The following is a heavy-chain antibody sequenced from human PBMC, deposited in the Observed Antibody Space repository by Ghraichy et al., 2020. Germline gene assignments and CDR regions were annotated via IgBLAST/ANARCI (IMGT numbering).Heavy chain of an antibody. Sequence: LSLTCAASGFTFSSYAMSWVRQAPGKGLEWVSAISGSGGSTYYADSVKGRFTISRDNSKNTLYLQMNSLRAEDTAVYYCAKDARFPWDRNAFDIWGQGTMVTVSS. CDR2: ISGSGGST. CDR1: GFTFSSYA. CDR3: AKDARFPWDRNAFDI. J-gene: IGHJ3*02. V-gene: IGHV3-23*01. D-gene: IGHD1-26*01.